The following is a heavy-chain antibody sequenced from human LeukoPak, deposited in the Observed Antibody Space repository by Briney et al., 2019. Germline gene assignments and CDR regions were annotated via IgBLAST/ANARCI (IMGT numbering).Heavy chain of an antibody. CDR1: GGSITTSSYY. Sequence: PSETLSLTCTVSGGSITTSSYYWGWIRHPPGTGLEWIGIIYYSGSTYYNPSLKGRVTISVDTSKNQFSLKLSSVTAADTAVYYCARAFRARYFDLWGRGTLVTVSS. CDR2: IYYSGST. V-gene: IGHV4-39*01. J-gene: IGHJ2*01. D-gene: IGHD2/OR15-2a*01. CDR3: ARAFRARYFDL.